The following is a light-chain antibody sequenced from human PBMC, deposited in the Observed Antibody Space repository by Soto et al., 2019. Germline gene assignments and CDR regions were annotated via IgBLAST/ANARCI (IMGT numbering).Light chain of an antibody. CDR1: SSNIVGNS. J-gene: IGLJ1*01. CDR2: DDN. CDR3: GSGDSRLSAYV. Sequence: QSAMTQPPSLSAAPGQKVTISCSGSSSNIVGNSVSWYQQLPGTAPKLLIYDDNKRPSGIPERFSGSKSGTSATLGITGFQTGDEADYYCGSGDSRLSAYVFGTGTKLTVL. V-gene: IGLV1-51*01.